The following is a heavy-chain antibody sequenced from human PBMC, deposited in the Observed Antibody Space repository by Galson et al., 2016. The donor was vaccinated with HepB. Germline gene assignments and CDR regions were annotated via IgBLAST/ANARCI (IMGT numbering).Heavy chain of an antibody. CDR1: GFIFNSYG. CDR2: ISYDGNTK. CDR3: AKGMTIFGVAPDY. D-gene: IGHD3-3*01. J-gene: IGHJ4*02. V-gene: IGHV3-30*18. Sequence: LRLSCAASGFIFNSYGMDWVRQAPGKGLEWVAVISYDGNTKYYGDSVKGRFTISRDNLKNTVYLQMNSLRVEDTAVYYCAKGMTIFGVAPDYWGQGTLVTVSS.